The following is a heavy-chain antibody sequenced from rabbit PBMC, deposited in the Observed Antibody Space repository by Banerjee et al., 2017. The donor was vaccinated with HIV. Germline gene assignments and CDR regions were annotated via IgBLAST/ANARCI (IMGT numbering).Heavy chain of an antibody. D-gene: IGHD6-1*01. J-gene: IGHJ4*01. CDR1: GFDFSSYYM. Sequence: QEQLEESGGDLVKPGASLTLTGTASGFDFSSYYMSWVRQAPGKGLEWIACIYAGSSGSTDYASWAKGRSTISKTSSTTVTLQMTSLTAADTATYFCARGYAGYAGYGYAMDYFNLWGQGTLVTVS. V-gene: IGHV1S45*01. CDR2: IYAGSSGST. CDR3: ARGYAGYAGYGYAMDYFNL.